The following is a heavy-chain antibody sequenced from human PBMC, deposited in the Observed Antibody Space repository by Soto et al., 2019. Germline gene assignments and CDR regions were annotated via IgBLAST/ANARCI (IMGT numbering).Heavy chain of an antibody. D-gene: IGHD2-8*01. Sequence: GGSLRLSCAASGFTVSSNYMSWVRQAPGKGLEWVSVIYSGGSTYYADSVKGRFTISRDNSKNTLYLQMNSLRAEDTAVYYCARDSGVSPEFDYWGQGTLVTVSS. CDR3: ARDSGVSPEFDY. V-gene: IGHV3-53*01. CDR1: GFTVSSNY. J-gene: IGHJ4*02. CDR2: IYSGGST.